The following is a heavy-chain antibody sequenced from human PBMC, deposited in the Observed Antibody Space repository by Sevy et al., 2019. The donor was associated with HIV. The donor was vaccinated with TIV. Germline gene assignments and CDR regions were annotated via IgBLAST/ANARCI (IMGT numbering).Heavy chain of an antibody. D-gene: IGHD3-16*01. CDR1: GFPFSSYD. V-gene: IGHV3-21*06. CDR3: ARDRGVPRTRGSYQYGMDV. Sequence: GGSLRLSCTASGFPFSSYDMNWVRQAPGHGLEWISSISSSSNFVYQADSVKGRFTISRDNAKNSLFLQMNSLTVEDTAVYYCARDRGVPRTRGSYQYGMDVWGQGTTVTVSS. CDR2: ISSSSNFV. J-gene: IGHJ6*02.